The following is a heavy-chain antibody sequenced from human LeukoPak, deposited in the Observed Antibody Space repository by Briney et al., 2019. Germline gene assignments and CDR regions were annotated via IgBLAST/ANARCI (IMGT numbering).Heavy chain of an antibody. CDR1: GGSLSSSSYY. CDR3: AREGGGQRGNSGY. D-gene: IGHD4-23*01. CDR2: IYYSGST. J-gene: IGHJ4*02. V-gene: IGHV4-39*07. Sequence: SETLSLTCTVSGGSLSSSSYYWGWIRQPPGKGLEWIGSIYYSGSTYYNPSLKSRVTISVDTSKNQFSLKLSSVTATDTAVYYCAREGGGQRGNSGYWGQGTLVTVSS.